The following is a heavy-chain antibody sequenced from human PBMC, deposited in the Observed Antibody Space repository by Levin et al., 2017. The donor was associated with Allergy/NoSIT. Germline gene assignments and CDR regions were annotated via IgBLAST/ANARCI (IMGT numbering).Heavy chain of an antibody. J-gene: IGHJ4*02. V-gene: IGHV3-11*01. D-gene: IGHD6-13*01. Sequence: GESLKISCAASGFTFSDYYMSWIRQAPGKGLEWVSYISSSGSTIYYADSVKGRFTISRDNAKNSLYLQMNSLRAEDTAVYYCARSLRSSWPPPDRPYFDYWGQGTLVTVSS. CDR2: ISSSGSTI. CDR3: ARSLRSSWPPPDRPYFDY. CDR1: GFTFSDYY.